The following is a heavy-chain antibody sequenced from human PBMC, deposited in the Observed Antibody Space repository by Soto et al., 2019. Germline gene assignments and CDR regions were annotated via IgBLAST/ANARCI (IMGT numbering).Heavy chain of an antibody. D-gene: IGHD5-12*01. J-gene: IGHJ6*03. CDR1: GAGLPDYN. CDR3: ARESGGATATLDYYYFYMDV. V-gene: IGHV1-2*03. CDR2: INPNSGVT. Sequence: QVQLVQSGAEVKELGAPGPAPAGPPGAGLPDYNLPWWDQAPGQGLGWMGWINPNSGVTKYAQKFQGWVTMTRDTSIRTVYMQLSRLRFDDTAIYYCARESGGATATLDYYYFYMDVWGTGTTVTVSS.